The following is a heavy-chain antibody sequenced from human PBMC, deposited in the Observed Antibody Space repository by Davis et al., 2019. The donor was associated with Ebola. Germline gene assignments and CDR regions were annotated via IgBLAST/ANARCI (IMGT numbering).Heavy chain of an antibody. CDR2: MNPNSGNT. D-gene: IGHD1-7*01. CDR1: GYTFTSYG. Sequence: ASVKVSCKASGYTFTSYGINWVRQATGQGLEWMGWMNPNSGNTGYAQKFQGRVTMTRNTSISTAYMELSSLRSEDTAVYYCARVRGPGVELRWFDTWGQGTLVTVSS. J-gene: IGHJ5*02. V-gene: IGHV1-8*02. CDR3: ARVRGPGVELRWFDT.